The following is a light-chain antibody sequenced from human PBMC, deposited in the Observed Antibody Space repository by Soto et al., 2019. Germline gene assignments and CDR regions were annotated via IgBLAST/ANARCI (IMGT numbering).Light chain of an antibody. CDR1: SSDVDDYRY. CDR3: SSYTSSSTLYV. CDR2: DGN. Sequence: SVLAQPRSVSGSPGQLLTISCTGTSSDVDDYRYVSWYQQYPGKAPKLVIYDGNKRPSGVPDRFSGSNSGNTASLTISGLQAEDEADYYCSSYTSSSTLYVFGTGTKVTVL. J-gene: IGLJ1*01. V-gene: IGLV2-11*01.